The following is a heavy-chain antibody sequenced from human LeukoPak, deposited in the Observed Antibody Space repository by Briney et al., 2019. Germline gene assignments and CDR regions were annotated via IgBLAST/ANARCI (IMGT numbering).Heavy chain of an antibody. J-gene: IGHJ6*02. D-gene: IGHD2-2*01. V-gene: IGHV3-23*01. CDR1: GFTFGDYA. Sequence: PGGSLRLSCTASGFTFGDYAMSWFRQAPGKGLEWVSTIGVIGGNTYYADSVKGRFTISRDNSRNTLYLQMNSLRVEDTAVYYCAEDSEIVPAAPYGMDVWGQGTTVTVSS. CDR2: IGVIGGNT. CDR3: AEDSEIVPAAPYGMDV.